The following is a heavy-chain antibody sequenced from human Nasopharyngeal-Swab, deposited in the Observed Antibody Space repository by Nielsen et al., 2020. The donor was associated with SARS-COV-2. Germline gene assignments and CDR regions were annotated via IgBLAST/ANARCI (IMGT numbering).Heavy chain of an antibody. V-gene: IGHV3-30*05. CDR3: AKGLRVGSAYYFYYYMDV. Sequence: GGSLRLSCATSGFTFRIYGMHWVRQAPGKGLEWVAVTSFDGSNKSYADSVKGRFTISKDYAQNTLYLHMNSLRAEDTAVYYCAKGLRVGSAYYFYYYMDVWAKGPRSPSP. CDR1: GFTFRIYG. D-gene: IGHD1-26*01. J-gene: IGHJ6*03. CDR2: TSFDGSNK.